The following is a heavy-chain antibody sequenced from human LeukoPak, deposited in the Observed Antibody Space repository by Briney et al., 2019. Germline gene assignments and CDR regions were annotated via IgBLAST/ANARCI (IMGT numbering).Heavy chain of an antibody. CDR3: ARVKITMVRGVIIKDYYYGMDV. D-gene: IGHD3-10*01. V-gene: IGHV3-21*01. CDR2: ISSSSSYI. Sequence: GVSLRLSCAASGFTFSSYSMNWVRQAPGKGLEWVSSISSSSSYIYYADSVKGRFTISRDNAKNSLYLQMNSLRAEDTAVYYCARVKITMVRGVIIKDYYYGMDVWGQGTTVTVSS. J-gene: IGHJ6*02. CDR1: GFTFSSYS.